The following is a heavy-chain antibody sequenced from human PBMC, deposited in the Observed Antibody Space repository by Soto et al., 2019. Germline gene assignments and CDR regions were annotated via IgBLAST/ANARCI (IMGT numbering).Heavy chain of an antibody. CDR2: IYYSGST. CDR1: GGSISSGDYY. CDR3: ARGTTNFDSSGPFDH. V-gene: IGHV4-31*03. D-gene: IGHD3-22*01. J-gene: IGHJ4*02. Sequence: PSETLSLTCTVSGGSISSGDYYWSWIRQHPGKGLEWIGYIYYSGSTYYNPSLKSRVTISVDTSKNQFSLKLNSVTAADTAVFYCARGTTNFDSSGPFDHWGQGTLVTVS.